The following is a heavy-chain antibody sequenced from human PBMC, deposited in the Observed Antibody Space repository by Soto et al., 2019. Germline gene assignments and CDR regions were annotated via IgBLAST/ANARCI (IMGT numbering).Heavy chain of an antibody. J-gene: IGHJ3*02. CDR1: GGSISSGDYY. CDR3: ARDSSGLPTSMIVVRAFDI. Sequence: PSETLSLTCTVSGGSISSGDYYWSWIRQPPGKGLEWIGYIYYSGSTYYNPSLKSRVTISVDTSKNQFSLKLSSVTAADTAVYYCARDSSGLPTSMIVVRAFDIWGQGTMVTVSS. D-gene: IGHD3-22*01. V-gene: IGHV4-30-4*01. CDR2: IYYSGST.